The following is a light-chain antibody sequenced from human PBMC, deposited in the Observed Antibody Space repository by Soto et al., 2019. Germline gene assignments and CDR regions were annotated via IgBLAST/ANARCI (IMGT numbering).Light chain of an antibody. CDR2: EVY. CDR3: SSYTGSTTHVL. CDR1: SSDVRDYNF. V-gene: IGLV2-14*01. Sequence: QSALTQPASVSGSRGQSITISCTGTGTSSDVRDYNFVSWYQHHPGKAPQLLIYEVYNRASWVSARFSGSKSVNTTSLTIYGPQAEDEADYYCSSYTGSTTHVLFGGGTKLTVL. J-gene: IGLJ2*01.